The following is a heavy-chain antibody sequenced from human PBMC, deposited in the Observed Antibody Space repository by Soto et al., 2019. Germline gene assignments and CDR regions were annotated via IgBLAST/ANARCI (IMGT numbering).Heavy chain of an antibody. CDR2: IIPILGTA. CDR3: ASSYGTSWYGDY. J-gene: IGHJ4*02. D-gene: IGHD6-13*01. V-gene: IGHV1-69*01. Sequence: QVQLVQSGAEVKKPGSSVKVSCKASGGTFNNYAITWVRQAPGQGLEWMGGIIPILGTANYAQKFQGRVTITADESTITSYMELSSLRSEDTAVYYCASSYGTSWYGDYWGQGTLVTVSS. CDR1: GGTFNNYA.